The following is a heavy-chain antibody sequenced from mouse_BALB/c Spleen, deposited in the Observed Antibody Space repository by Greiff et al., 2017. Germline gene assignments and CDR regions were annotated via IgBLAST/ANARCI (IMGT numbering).Heavy chain of an antibody. Sequence: DVKLVESGGDLVKPGGSLKLSCAASGFTFSSYGMSWVRQTPDKRLEWVATISSGGSYTYYPDSVKGRFTISRDNAKNTLYLQMSSLKSEDTAMYYCARQGGLREGAWFAYWGQGTLVTVSA. D-gene: IGHD2-2*01. CDR1: GFTFSSYG. CDR3: ARQGGLREGAWFAY. J-gene: IGHJ3*01. CDR2: ISSGGSYT. V-gene: IGHV5-6*02.